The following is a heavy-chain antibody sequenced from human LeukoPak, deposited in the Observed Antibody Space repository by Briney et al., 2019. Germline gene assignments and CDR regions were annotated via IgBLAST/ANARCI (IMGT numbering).Heavy chain of an antibody. V-gene: IGHV3-21*01. CDR1: EFTFSSYN. CDR3: AKGEEELRYFDPAVRNDAFDI. CDR2: ISGSSAYI. D-gene: IGHD3-9*01. J-gene: IGHJ3*02. Sequence: GGSLRLSCAASEFTFSSYNMNWVRQAPGKGLEWVSSISGSSAYIYYADSVKGRFTISRDNAKNSLYLQMNSLRAEDTAVYYCAKGEEELRYFDPAVRNDAFDIWGQGTMVTVSS.